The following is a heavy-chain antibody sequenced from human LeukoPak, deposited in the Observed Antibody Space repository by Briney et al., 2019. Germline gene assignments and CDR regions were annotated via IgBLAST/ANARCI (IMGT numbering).Heavy chain of an antibody. D-gene: IGHD5-18*01. V-gene: IGHV1-2*06. J-gene: IGHJ3*02. Sequence: GASVKVSCKASGYTFTGYYMHWVRQAPGQGLEWMGRINPNSGGTNYAQKFQGRVTMTRDKSISTAYMELSRLRSDNTAVYYCARVRGYSYSSGAFDISGQGTMVTVSS. CDR3: ARVRGYSYSSGAFDI. CDR1: GYTFTGYY. CDR2: INPNSGGT.